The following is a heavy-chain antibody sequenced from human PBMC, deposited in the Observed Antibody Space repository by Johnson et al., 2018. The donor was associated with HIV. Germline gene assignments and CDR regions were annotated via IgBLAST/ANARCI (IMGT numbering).Heavy chain of an antibody. V-gene: IGHV3-30-3*01. CDR3: ARDKWELLGAFDI. Sequence: QVQLVESGVGVVQPGRSLRLSCAASGFTFSSYAMHWVRQAPGKGLEWVAVISHDGSKKYYADSVKGRFTISRDNSKNTLYLQMNSLRAEDTAVYYCARDKWELLGAFDIWGQGTMVTVSS. J-gene: IGHJ3*02. CDR2: ISHDGSKK. D-gene: IGHD1-26*01. CDR1: GFTFSSYA.